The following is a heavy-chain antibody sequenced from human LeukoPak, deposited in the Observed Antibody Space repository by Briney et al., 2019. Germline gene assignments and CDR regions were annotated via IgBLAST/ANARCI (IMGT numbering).Heavy chain of an antibody. D-gene: IGHD3-3*01. Sequence: GGSLRLSCAASGFTLSSSWMSWVRQAPGKGLEWVAIIKQDGSEKHYVDFVKGRFTISRDNAKNSLYLQMNSLRAEDTAVYYCARGGFYPDYWGQGTLVTVSS. V-gene: IGHV3-7*03. CDR1: GFTLSSSW. CDR3: ARGGFYPDY. J-gene: IGHJ4*02. CDR2: IKQDGSEK.